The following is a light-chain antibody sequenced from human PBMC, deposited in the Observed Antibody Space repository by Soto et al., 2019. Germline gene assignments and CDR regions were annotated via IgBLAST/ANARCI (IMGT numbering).Light chain of an antibody. CDR3: QQSYNPPWT. V-gene: IGKV1-39*01. J-gene: IGKJ1*01. CDR2: GTS. CDR1: QTINNW. Sequence: DIQMTQSPSSLSASVGDRVTITCRTSQTINNWLNWYQQKPGKAPKLLIYGTSNLYNGVPSRFSGSGAGTDFTLTITSLQPEDFPVYYCQQSYNPPWTFGQGTKVEIK.